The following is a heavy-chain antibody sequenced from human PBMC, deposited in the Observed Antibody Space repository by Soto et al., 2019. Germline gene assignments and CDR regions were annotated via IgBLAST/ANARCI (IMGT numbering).Heavy chain of an antibody. CDR1: GGSFSGYY. Sequence: SETLSLTCAVYGGSFSGYYWSWIRQPPGKGLEWIGEINQSGITNYNPSLKSRVTISEDTSKNQFSLKLTSVTAADTAIYYCARGGRGGSRPTNSRGQGTLVTVSS. CDR2: INQSGIT. J-gene: IGHJ5*01. CDR3: ARGGRGGSRPTNS. D-gene: IGHD2-15*01. V-gene: IGHV4-34*01.